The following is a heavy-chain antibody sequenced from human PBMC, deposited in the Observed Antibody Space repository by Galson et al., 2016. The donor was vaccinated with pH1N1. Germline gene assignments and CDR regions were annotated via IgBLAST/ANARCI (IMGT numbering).Heavy chain of an antibody. CDR2: IHTGTGDT. CDR1: GYTFIDYP. J-gene: IGHJ4*02. CDR3: ATNAFDY. V-gene: IGHV1-3*04. Sequence: SVKVSCKASGYTFIDYPMHWVRQAPGQGLEWMGWIHTGTGDTRYSPKFQGRVTLTRDTSATTPYLELRGLGFQDTAVFYCATNAFDYWGQGTLVTVSP.